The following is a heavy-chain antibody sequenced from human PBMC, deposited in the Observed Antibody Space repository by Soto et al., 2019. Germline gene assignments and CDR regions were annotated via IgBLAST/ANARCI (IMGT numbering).Heavy chain of an antibody. CDR1: GFGFDEYG. CDR3: ARGHRWGYEYGDYGDS. CDR2: INRHGDST. V-gene: IGHV3-20*04. Sequence: EVYLVESGGGVVRPGGSLRLSCAASGFGFDEYGMSWVRQGPGKGLEWVSGINRHGDSTGYADSVKGRFTISRDNAKNILYLQMNGPSAEDTACYYCARGHRWGYEYGDYGDSWGQGTLVTVS. J-gene: IGHJ4*02. D-gene: IGHD4-17*01.